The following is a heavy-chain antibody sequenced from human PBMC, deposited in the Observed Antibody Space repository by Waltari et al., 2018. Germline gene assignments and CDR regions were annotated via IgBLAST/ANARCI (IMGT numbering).Heavy chain of an antibody. J-gene: IGHJ4*02. CDR1: GDSISSSSYY. CDR3: ARSSGYSYGTLDY. D-gene: IGHD5-18*01. V-gene: IGHV4-39*07. Sequence: QLQLQESGPGLVKPSETLSLTCTVSGDSISSSSYYWGWIRQPPGKGLEWIGSIYHSGGTYYNPSLKSRVTISVDTSKNQFALKLSSVTAADTAVYYCARSSGYSYGTLDYWGQGTLVTVSS. CDR2: IYHSGGT.